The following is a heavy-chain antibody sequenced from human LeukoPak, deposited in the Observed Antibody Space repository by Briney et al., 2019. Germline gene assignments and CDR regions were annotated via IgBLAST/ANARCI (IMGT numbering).Heavy chain of an antibody. Sequence: GGSLRLSCAASGFTFSSYAMSWVRQAPGKGLEWVSVISGSGSTYYADSVKGRFTTSRDNSKNTLYLQMNTLRAEDTAVYYCAKARNPMVRGLIKTYIPFDYWGQGTLVTVSS. J-gene: IGHJ4*02. D-gene: IGHD3-10*01. CDR3: AKARNPMVRGLIKTYIPFDY. CDR1: GFTFSSYA. CDR2: ISGSGST. V-gene: IGHV3-23*01.